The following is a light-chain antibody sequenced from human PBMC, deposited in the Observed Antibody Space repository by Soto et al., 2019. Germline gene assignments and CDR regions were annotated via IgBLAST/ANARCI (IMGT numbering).Light chain of an antibody. V-gene: IGKV3-11*01. Sequence: EIVLTQSPATLSLSPGVKPTLSCRASQTVGSPLAWYQQKPGQAPRLLIYDASNRATGIPARFSGSGSGTDFTLTISSLEPEDFAVYYCQQRTNWRIIFGQGTRLEIK. CDR2: DAS. CDR1: QTVGSP. CDR3: QQRTNWRII. J-gene: IGKJ5*01.